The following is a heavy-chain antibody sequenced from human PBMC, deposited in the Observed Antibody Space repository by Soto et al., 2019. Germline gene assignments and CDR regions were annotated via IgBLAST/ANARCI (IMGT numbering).Heavy chain of an antibody. CDR2: IWYDGSNK. D-gene: IGHD6-6*01. Sequence: QVQLVESGGGVVQPGRSLRLSCAASGFTFSSYGMHWVRQAPGKGLEWVAVIWYDGSNKYYADSVKGRFTISRDNSKNTLYLQMNSLRAEDTAVYYCARGKAEQLDYYYYGMDVWGQGTTVTVSS. CDR3: ARGKAEQLDYYYYGMDV. CDR1: GFTFSSYG. V-gene: IGHV3-33*01. J-gene: IGHJ6*02.